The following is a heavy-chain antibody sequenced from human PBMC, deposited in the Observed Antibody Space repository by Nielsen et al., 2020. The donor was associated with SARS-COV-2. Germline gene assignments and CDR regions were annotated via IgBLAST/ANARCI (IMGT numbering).Heavy chain of an antibody. CDR3: ARDVIAAAASYGMDV. CDR1: GFTFGDYA. CDR2: ISSSSSYI. D-gene: IGHD6-13*01. J-gene: IGHJ6*02. Sequence: GGSLRLSCTASGFTFGDYAMSWVRQAPGKGLEWVSSISSSSSYIYYADSVKGRFTISRDNAKNSLYLQMNSLRAEDTAVYYCARDVIAAAASYGMDVWGQGTTVTVSS. V-gene: IGHV3-21*01.